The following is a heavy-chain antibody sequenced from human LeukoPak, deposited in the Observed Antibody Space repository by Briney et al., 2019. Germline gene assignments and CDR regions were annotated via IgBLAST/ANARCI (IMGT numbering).Heavy chain of an antibody. Sequence: PGGSPRLSCAASGFTFSSCAMNWVRQAPGKGLEWVSAITGSGGSTYYADSVKGRFTISRDNSKNTLYLQMNSLRAEGTAVYYCAKAQVGAILHAFDIWGQGTMVTVSS. CDR3: AKAQVGAILHAFDI. D-gene: IGHD1-26*01. CDR2: ITGSGGST. V-gene: IGHV3-23*01. J-gene: IGHJ3*02. CDR1: GFTFSSCA.